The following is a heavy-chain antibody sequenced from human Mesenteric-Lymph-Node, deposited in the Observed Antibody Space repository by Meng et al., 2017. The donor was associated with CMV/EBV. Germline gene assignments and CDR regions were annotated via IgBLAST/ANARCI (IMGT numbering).Heavy chain of an antibody. D-gene: IGHD6-25*01. V-gene: IGHV4-39*01. Sequence: SSSSYYWGWIRQPPGKGLEWIGSIYYSGSTYYNPSLKSRVTISVDTSKNQFSLKLSSVTAADTAVYYCARHAGYSSVYYYYYYGMDVWGQGTTVTVS. CDR1: SSSSYY. CDR3: ARHAGYSSVYYYYYYGMDV. CDR2: IYYSGST. J-gene: IGHJ6*02.